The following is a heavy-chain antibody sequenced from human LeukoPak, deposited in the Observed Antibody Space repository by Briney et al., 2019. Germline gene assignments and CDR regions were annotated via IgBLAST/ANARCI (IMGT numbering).Heavy chain of an antibody. V-gene: IGHV3-48*01. J-gene: IGHJ4*02. Sequence: PGGSLRLSCVASGFTFNGYSMNWVRQAPGKGLEWISYINGRGDAIYYADFARGRFTISRDNAENSLFLQMSSLRVEDTALYYCARDLPFGYSIDYWGQGTPVTVSS. CDR1: GFTFNGYS. CDR3: ARDLPFGYSIDY. CDR2: INGRGDAI. D-gene: IGHD2-15*01.